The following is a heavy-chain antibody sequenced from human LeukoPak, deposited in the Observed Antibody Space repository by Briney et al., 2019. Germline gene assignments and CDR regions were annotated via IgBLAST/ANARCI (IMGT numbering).Heavy chain of an antibody. CDR1: GFTFDDYT. V-gene: IGHV3-43*01. Sequence: RPGGSLRLSCAASGFTFDDYTMHWVRHAPGKGLEWVSLISWDGGSTYYADSVKGRFTISRDNSKNSLYLQMNSLRTEDTALYYCAKDIGVGYCNGCLFDYWGQGTLVTVSS. D-gene: IGHD2-15*01. J-gene: IGHJ4*02. CDR2: ISWDGGST. CDR3: AKDIGVGYCNGCLFDY.